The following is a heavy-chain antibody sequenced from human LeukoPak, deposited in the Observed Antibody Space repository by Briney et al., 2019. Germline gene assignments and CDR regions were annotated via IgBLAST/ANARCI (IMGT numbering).Heavy chain of an antibody. CDR3: ARDRRSSSSVWFDP. D-gene: IGHD6-6*01. J-gene: IGHJ5*02. CDR1: GFTFSSYS. V-gene: IGHV3-21*01. Sequence: GGSLRLSCAASGFTFSSYSMNWVRQAPGKGLEWVSSISSSSSYIYYADSVKGRFTISRDNAKNSLYLQMNSLRAEDTAVYYCARDRRSSSSVWFDPWGQGTLVTVSS. CDR2: ISSSSSYI.